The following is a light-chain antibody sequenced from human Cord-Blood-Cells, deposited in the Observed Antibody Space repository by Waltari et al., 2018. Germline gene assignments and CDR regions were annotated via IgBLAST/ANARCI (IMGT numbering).Light chain of an antibody. CDR2: GAS. Sequence: IVLTQSPRTLSLSPGERATLSCRASQSVSSSYLAWYKQKPGQAPRHLISGASSSATGIPDRFSGSGSGTDFSLTISRLEPEDFAVYYCQQYGSSPPYTFGQGTKLEIK. J-gene: IGKJ2*01. CDR3: QQYGSSPPYT. V-gene: IGKV3-20*01. CDR1: QSVSSSY.